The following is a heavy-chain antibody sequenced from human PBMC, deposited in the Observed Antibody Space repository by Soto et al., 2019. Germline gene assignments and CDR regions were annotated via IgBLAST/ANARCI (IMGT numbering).Heavy chain of an antibody. CDR1: GSSISSSGYY. Sequence: PSETLSLTCTVSGSSISSSGYYWGWIRQPPGKGLEWIGSTYYGVSTYYNPSLKSRVTVSVDASKNQFSLNLSSVTAADTAVYYCARLPSRHLVDYWGQGTLVTVSS. D-gene: IGHD3-3*02. CDR3: ARLPSRHLVDY. V-gene: IGHV4-39*01. J-gene: IGHJ4*02. CDR2: TYYGVST.